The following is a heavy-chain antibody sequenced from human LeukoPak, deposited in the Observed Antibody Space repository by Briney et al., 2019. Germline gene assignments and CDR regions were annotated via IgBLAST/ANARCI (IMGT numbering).Heavy chain of an antibody. Sequence: PGGCLRLSCAASGFTFSTYGMHWVRQAPGKGLEWVAVISYDGSVEDFADSVKGRFTISRDNSKNTLYLQMNSLRTEDTGVYYCAKPRVRGVHYFDFWGQGTLVTVSS. D-gene: IGHD3-10*01. CDR2: ISYDGSVE. V-gene: IGHV3-30*18. J-gene: IGHJ4*02. CDR1: GFTFSTYG. CDR3: AKPRVRGVHYFDF.